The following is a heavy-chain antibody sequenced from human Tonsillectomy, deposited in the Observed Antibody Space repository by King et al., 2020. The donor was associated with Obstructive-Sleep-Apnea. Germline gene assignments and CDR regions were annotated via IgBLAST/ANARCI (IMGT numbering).Heavy chain of an antibody. D-gene: IGHD6-19*01. V-gene: IGHV3-7*03. CDR2: IKQDGSDK. J-gene: IGHJ1*01. CDR3: AREAESAWYEQQEYFQH. CDR1: GFTFSRYW. Sequence: VQLVESGGDLVQPGGSLRISCAASGFTFSRYWMSWVRQAPGKGLEWVANIKQDGSDKSYVEAVKGRLTISSDNAKNSLFLQMNSLRAEETSVYYCAREAESAWYEQQEYFQHWGQGTLVTVSS.